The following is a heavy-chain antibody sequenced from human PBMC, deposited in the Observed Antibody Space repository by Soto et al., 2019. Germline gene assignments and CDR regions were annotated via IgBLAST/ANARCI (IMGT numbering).Heavy chain of an antibody. J-gene: IGHJ5*02. CDR2: IYYSGST. V-gene: IGHV4-59*01. D-gene: IGHD3-10*01. Sequence: PSETLSLTCTVSGGSISSYYWSWIRQPPGKGLEWTGYIYYSGSTNYNPSLKSRVTISVDTSKNQFSLKLSSVTAADTAVYYCARVGYYYGSGSYSPGWFDPWGQGTLVTVSS. CDR1: GGSISSYY. CDR3: ARVGYYYGSGSYSPGWFDP.